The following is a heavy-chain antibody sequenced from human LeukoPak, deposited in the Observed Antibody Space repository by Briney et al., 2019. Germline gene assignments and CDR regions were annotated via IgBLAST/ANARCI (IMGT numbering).Heavy chain of an antibody. CDR1: GGSISSYY. D-gene: IGHD1-7*01. Sequence: SETLSLTCTVSGGSISSYYWTWIRQPPGKGLEWLGYIYYSGSTNYNPSLKSRVTISVDTSKNQFSLKLSSVTAADTAVYYCASYITGTDYYYYYMDVWGKGTTVTVSS. V-gene: IGHV4-59*01. J-gene: IGHJ6*03. CDR3: ASYITGTDYYYYYMDV. CDR2: IYYSGST.